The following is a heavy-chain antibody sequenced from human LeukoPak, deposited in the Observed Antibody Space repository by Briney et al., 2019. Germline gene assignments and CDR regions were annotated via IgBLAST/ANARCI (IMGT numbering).Heavy chain of an antibody. CDR3: TRDEGATVATYRFDF. CDR2: IKYDGTYT. J-gene: IGHJ4*02. D-gene: IGHD4-23*01. V-gene: IGHV3-7*01. CDR1: GFDFRNYY. Sequence: PGGSVRLSCEASGFDFRNYYMSWVRQAPGKGLEWLANIKYDGTYTNYKDSVKGRLTLSRDNAKNSVYLQMNSLRAEDTAVYYCTRDEGATVATYRFDFWGRGTLVTVPS.